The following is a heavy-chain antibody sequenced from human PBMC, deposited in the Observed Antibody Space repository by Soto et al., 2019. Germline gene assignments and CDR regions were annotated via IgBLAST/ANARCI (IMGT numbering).Heavy chain of an antibody. CDR2: ISGSGGST. Sequence: PGGSLRLSCAASGFTFSSYAMSWVRQAPGKGLEWVSAISGSGGSTYYADSVKGRFTISRDNSKNTLYLQMNSLRAEDTAVYYCAKGLKQWLVPSYFDYWGQGTLVTVSS. D-gene: IGHD6-19*01. CDR1: GFTFSSYA. J-gene: IGHJ4*02. CDR3: AKGLKQWLVPSYFDY. V-gene: IGHV3-23*01.